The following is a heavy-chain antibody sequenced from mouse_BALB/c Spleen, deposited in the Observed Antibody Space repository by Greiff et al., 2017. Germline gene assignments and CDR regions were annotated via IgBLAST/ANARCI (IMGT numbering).Heavy chain of an antibody. CDR2: IDPANGNT. V-gene: IGHV14-3*02. J-gene: IGHJ2*01. Sequence: EVKLQESGAELVKPGASVKLSCTASGFNIKDTYMHWVKQRPEQGLEWIGRIDPANGNTKYDPKFQGKATITADTSSNTAYLQLSSLTSEDTAVYYCARWGGREFVDYWGQGTTLTVSS. CDR3: ARWGGREFVDY. CDR1: GFNIKDTY. D-gene: IGHD3-3*01.